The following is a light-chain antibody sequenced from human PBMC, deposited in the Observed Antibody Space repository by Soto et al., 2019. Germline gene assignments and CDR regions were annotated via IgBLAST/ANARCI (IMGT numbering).Light chain of an antibody. J-gene: IGLJ1*01. CDR1: SSHISANS. CDR2: NSD. V-gene: IGLV1-51*01. CDR3: GAWDTSLTVYV. Sequence: QSVLTQPPSVSAAPGQEVTIPCSASSSHISANSVSWYQHLPGTAPKLLIYNSDRRPSGIPARYSGSKSSTSATRGITGLQTGDEADYYCGAWDTSLTVYVFGSGTKVTVL.